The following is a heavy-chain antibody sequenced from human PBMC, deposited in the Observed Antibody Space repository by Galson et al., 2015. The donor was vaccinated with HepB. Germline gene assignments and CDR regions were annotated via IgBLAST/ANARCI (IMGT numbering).Heavy chain of an antibody. CDR1: GYTFTGYY. V-gene: IGHV1-2*04. CDR3: ARSEDYYDSSGFRGWFDP. Sequence: SVKVSCKASGYTFTGYYMHWVRQAPGQGLEWMGWINPNSGGTNYAQKFQGWVTMTRDTSISTAYMELSRLRSDDTAVYYCARSEDYYDSSGFRGWFDPWGQGTLVTVSS. J-gene: IGHJ5*02. D-gene: IGHD3-22*01. CDR2: INPNSGGT.